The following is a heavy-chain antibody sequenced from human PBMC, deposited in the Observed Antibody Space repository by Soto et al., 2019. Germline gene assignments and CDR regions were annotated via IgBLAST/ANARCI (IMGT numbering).Heavy chain of an antibody. CDR2: ISWNSGSR. J-gene: IGHJ6*02. CDR3: AKDTMRAARGGGMGV. CDR1: GFDFGEYA. V-gene: IGHV3-9*01. D-gene: IGHD3-22*01. Sequence: EAQVVESGGGLVQPGRSLRLSCVASGFDFGEYAMHWVRQGPGKGLEWVSGISWNSGSRGYGDSVQGRFTISRDNAKTSLSLEMNSLRTEDTALYYCAKDTMRAARGGGMGVWGQGTTVIVSS.